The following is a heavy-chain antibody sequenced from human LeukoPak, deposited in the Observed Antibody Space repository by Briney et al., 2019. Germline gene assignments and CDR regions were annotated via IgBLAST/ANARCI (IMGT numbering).Heavy chain of an antibody. CDR1: GGSISSYY. D-gene: IGHD3-10*01. Sequence: SETLSLTCTVSGGSISSYYWSWIRQPPGKGLEWIGYIYYTGSTNYNPSLKSRVTISVDTSKNQFSLRLSSVTAEDTAVYYCAKDRIFELWFGESSPYYFDNWGQGTLVTVSS. CDR3: AKDRIFELWFGESSPYYFDN. V-gene: IGHV4-59*01. J-gene: IGHJ4*02. CDR2: IYYTGST.